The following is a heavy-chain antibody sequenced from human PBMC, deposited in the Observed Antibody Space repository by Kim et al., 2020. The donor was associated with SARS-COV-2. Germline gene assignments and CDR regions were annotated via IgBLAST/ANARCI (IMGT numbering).Heavy chain of an antibody. CDR3: AKDASADIMARYFDS. CDR1: GFTFDHFA. CDR2: ISLDGGNA. J-gene: IGHJ4*02. Sequence: GGSLRLSCAASGFTFDHFAMHWVRQVPGKSPEWVSLISLDGGNAYYADSVKGRFTISRDNSRDSVYLQMNSLRHEDTAFYYCAKDASADIMARYFDSWGQGTLVSVSS. V-gene: IGHV3-43*02.